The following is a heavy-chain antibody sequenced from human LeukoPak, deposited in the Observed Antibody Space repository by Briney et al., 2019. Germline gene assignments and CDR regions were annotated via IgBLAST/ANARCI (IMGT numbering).Heavy chain of an antibody. Sequence: PSETLSLTCTVSGGYITSYSWSWIRQSPGKGLEWIGYIYYTGSTSYNPSLKSRVIISADTSKNQFSLKLNSVTATDAAVYYCARFYPPMTAFDYWGQGTLVTVSP. D-gene: IGHD2/OR15-2a*01. V-gene: IGHV4-59*01. J-gene: IGHJ4*02. CDR3: ARFYPPMTAFDY. CDR2: IYYTGST. CDR1: GGYITSYS.